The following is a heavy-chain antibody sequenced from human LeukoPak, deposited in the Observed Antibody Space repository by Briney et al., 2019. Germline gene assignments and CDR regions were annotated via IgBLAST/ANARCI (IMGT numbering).Heavy chain of an antibody. CDR1: GGSFSDYY. D-gene: IGHD6-6*01. V-gene: IGHV4-34*01. CDR2: INHVETA. Sequence: SETLSLTCAVYGGSFSDYYWTWIRQPPGKGLEWIGEINHVETANYNPSLKSRVTISVDTTKNQFSLKLSSVTAADTAVYYCARGGIAARVLYYYYYMDVWGKGTTVTVSS. J-gene: IGHJ6*03. CDR3: ARGGIAARVLYYYYYMDV.